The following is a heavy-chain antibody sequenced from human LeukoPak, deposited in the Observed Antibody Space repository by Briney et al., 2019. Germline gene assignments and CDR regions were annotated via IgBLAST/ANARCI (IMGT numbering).Heavy chain of an antibody. CDR3: AKDRYGEVHLFDY. Sequence: PGGSLRLSCAASGFTFSSYEMNWVRQAPGKGLEWVSYISSSGSTIYYADSAKGRFTISRDNSKNTLYLQMNSLRAEDTAVYYCAKDRYGEVHLFDYWGQGTLVTVSS. V-gene: IGHV3-48*03. CDR2: ISSSGSTI. CDR1: GFTFSSYE. J-gene: IGHJ4*02. D-gene: IGHD4-17*01.